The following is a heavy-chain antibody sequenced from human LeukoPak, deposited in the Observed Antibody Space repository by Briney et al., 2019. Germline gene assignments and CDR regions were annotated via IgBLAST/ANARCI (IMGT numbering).Heavy chain of an antibody. J-gene: IGHJ4*02. CDR1: GGSISSSNW. CDR2: IYHSGST. V-gene: IGHV4-4*02. Sequence: PSGTLSLTCAVSGGSISSSNWWSWVRQPPGKGLEWIGEIYHSGSTNYNPSLKSRVTISVDKSKNQFSLKLSSVTAADTAVYYCARCYYYASRCIDYWGQRTLVTVSS. CDR3: ARCYYYASRCIDY. D-gene: IGHD3-22*01.